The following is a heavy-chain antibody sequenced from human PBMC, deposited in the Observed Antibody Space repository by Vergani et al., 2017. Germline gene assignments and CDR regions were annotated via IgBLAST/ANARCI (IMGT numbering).Heavy chain of an antibody. CDR3: ARDGGVVTFDY. CDR1: GFTFSSYC. V-gene: IGHV3-7*01. Sequence: EVQLVESGGGLVQPGGSLRLPCAASGFTFSSYCMSWVRQAPGKGLEWVANIKQDGSEKYYVDSVKGRFTISRDNAKNSLYLQMNSLRAEDTAVYYCARDGGVVTFDYWGQGTLVTVSS. J-gene: IGHJ4*02. CDR2: IKQDGSEK. D-gene: IGHD3-3*01.